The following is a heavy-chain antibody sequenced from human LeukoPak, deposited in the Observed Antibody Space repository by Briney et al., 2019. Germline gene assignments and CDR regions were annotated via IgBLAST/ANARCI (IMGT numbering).Heavy chain of an antibody. V-gene: IGHV5-51*01. CDR1: GYSFTSYW. CDR2: IYPGDSDT. D-gene: IGHD2-2*01. CDR3: ARRTELGYCSSTSCFGSMAVGY. Sequence: PGESLQISCKGSGYSFTSYWIGWVRQMPGKGLEWMGIIYPGDSDTRYSPSFQGQVTISADKSISTAYLQWSSLKASDTAMYYCARRTELGYCSSTSCFGSMAVGYWGQGTLVTVSS. J-gene: IGHJ4*02.